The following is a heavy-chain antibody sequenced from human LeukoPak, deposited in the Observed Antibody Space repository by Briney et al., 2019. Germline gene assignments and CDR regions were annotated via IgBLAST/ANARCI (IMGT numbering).Heavy chain of an antibody. CDR1: AYAFTNSG. V-gene: IGHV1-18*01. J-gene: IGHJ4*02. D-gene: IGHD5-24*01. Sequence: ASVKVSRKASAYAFTNSGIAWVRQAPGQGLEWMGWISAYNGNTNYAQNPQGRVTMTTDTSTSKAYMELSSQRSDDTAVNYCARDQTWPVWGQGTLVTVSS. CDR3: ARDQTWPV. CDR2: ISAYNGNT.